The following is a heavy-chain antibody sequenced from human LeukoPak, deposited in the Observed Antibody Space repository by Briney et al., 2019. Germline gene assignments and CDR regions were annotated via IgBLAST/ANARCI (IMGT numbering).Heavy chain of an antibody. D-gene: IGHD2-8*01. Sequence: GGSLRLSCVASGFAFSNYWMQWVRQVPGKGLVWVSRLNGDGTNIIYADSVKGRFTISRDNAENTLYLQMNSLRAEDTALYYCARSQSGVFDVWGQGTMVTVSS. CDR3: ARSQSGVFDV. J-gene: IGHJ3*01. CDR2: LNGDGTNI. CDR1: GFAFSNYW. V-gene: IGHV3-74*01.